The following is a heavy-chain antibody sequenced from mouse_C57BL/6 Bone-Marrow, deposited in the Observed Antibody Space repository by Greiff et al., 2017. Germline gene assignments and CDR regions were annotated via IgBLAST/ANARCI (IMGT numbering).Heavy chain of an antibody. CDR3: ARHYGILPFAY. J-gene: IGHJ3*01. Sequence: QVQLQQPGAELVRPGSSVQLSCKASGYTFTSYWLDWVKQRPGQGLAWIGNIYPSDSETHYNQKFKDKATLTVDKSSSTAYMLLSSLTSEDSAVYYCARHYGILPFAYWGQGTLVTVSA. D-gene: IGHD2-1*01. CDR2: IYPSDSET. CDR1: GYTFTSYW. V-gene: IGHV1-61*01.